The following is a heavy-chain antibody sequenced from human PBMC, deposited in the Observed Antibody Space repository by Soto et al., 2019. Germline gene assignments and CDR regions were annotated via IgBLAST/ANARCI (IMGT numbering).Heavy chain of an antibody. V-gene: IGHV4-39*01. D-gene: IGHD3-10*01. CDR3: ARRGSGSYYDY. CDR2: IYYSGSX. Sequence: PSETLCLTGTVRGVAISGSSYCWVCIRQPPGKGLECIVIIYYSGSXXXNPSXNSLXXXXXXTXQXXXSXXLSSVTXPETXVYYCARRGSGSYYDYRGQGTLVTISS. CDR1: GVAISGSSYC. J-gene: IGHJ4*02.